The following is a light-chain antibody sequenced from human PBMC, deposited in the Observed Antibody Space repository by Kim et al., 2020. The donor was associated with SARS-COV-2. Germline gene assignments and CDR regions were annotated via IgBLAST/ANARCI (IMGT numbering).Light chain of an antibody. CDR1: NIGSKS. J-gene: IGLJ3*02. V-gene: IGLV3-21*04. CDR2: YDS. CDR3: QVWDSSSDHWV. Sequence: PGKTARITWGGNNIGSKSVHWYQQKPGQAPVLGIYYDSDRPSGIPERFSGSNSGNTANLTISRVEAGDEADYYCQVWDSSSDHWVFGGGTQLTVL.